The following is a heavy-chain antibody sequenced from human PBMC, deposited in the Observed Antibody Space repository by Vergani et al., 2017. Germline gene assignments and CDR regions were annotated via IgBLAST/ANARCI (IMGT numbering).Heavy chain of an antibody. CDR1: GSPFTSYY. D-gene: IGHD4-17*01. Sequence: QVQLVQSGAAVKKPGASVKVSCKAFGSPFTSYYMHWVRQAPGQGLEWMGIINPSGGSTSYEQKFQGRVTMTRDTSTSTVYMELSSLRSEDTAVYYCAGDPTTVTTGVYYFDWGGQGSLVTVSS. CDR2: INPSGGST. CDR3: AGDPTTVTTGVYYFDW. J-gene: IGHJ4*02. V-gene: IGHV1-46*01.